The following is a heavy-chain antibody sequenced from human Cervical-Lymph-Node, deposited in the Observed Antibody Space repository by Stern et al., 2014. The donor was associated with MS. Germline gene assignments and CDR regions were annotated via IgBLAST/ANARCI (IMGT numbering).Heavy chain of an antibody. V-gene: IGHV3-9*01. CDR2: ISWNSGSV. J-gene: IGHJ4*02. CDR1: GFIFEDYA. CDR3: AKVRRWRGISPAGTFHY. D-gene: IGHD6-13*01. Sequence: EVQLVESGGGLVQPGRSLRLSCAASGFIFEDYAMHWVRQAPGKGLEWVSGISWNSGSVGYADSVKGRFTSSRDNAKNSLYLQMNSLRAEDTALYYCAKVRRWRGISPAGTFHYWGQGTLVTVSS.